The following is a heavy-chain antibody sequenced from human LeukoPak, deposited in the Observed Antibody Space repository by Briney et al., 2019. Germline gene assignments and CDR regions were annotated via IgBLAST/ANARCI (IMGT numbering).Heavy chain of an antibody. Sequence: AASVKVSCKASGYTFTNYYIHWVRQAPGQGLQWMGIINPSGGSTVYAQKFQGRVTMTRDTSTSTVYMELSGLRSEDTAVYYCARDLIAVNGPFDHWGQGTPVTVSS. CDR3: ARDLIAVNGPFDH. V-gene: IGHV1-46*01. CDR1: GYTFTNYY. D-gene: IGHD6-19*01. J-gene: IGHJ4*02. CDR2: INPSGGST.